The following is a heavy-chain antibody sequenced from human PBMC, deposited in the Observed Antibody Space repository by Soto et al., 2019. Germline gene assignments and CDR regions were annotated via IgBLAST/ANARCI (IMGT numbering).Heavy chain of an antibody. J-gene: IGHJ4*02. CDR2: IWNGGSNK. V-gene: IGHV3-33*08. Sequence: GGSLRLSCAASGFTFSSYGMNWVRQAPGKGLEWVAVIWNGGSNKYYAYSVKGRFSSTRDNSKNTLYLQMNSLRAEDSAVYSCAREFTPKMAASAYWGQGTLVTVSS. CDR1: GFTFSSYG. CDR3: AREFTPKMAASAY. D-gene: IGHD6-13*01.